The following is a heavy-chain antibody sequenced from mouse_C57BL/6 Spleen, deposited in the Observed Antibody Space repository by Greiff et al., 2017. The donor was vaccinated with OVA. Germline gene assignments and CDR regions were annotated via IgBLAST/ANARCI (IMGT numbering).Heavy chain of an antibody. D-gene: IGHD2-1*01. CDR2: IDPENGDT. CDR1: GFNIKDDY. V-gene: IGHV14-4*01. J-gene: IGHJ3*01. Sequence: VQLQQSGAELVRPGASVKLSCTASGFNIKDDYMHWVKQRPEQGLEWIGWIDPENGDTESASKFQGKATITAETSSNTAYLQLSSLTSEDTAVYYCTTGGNYVFAYWGQGTLVTVSA. CDR3: TTGGNYVFAY.